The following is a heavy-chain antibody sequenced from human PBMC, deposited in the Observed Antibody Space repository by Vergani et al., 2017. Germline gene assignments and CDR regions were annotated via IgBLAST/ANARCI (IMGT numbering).Heavy chain of an antibody. D-gene: IGHD2-21*01. CDR3: ARGGGVVVAKSWFDP. V-gene: IGHV3-23*04. CDR2: ISGSGGST. CDR1: GFTFSSYA. J-gene: IGHJ5*02. Sequence: EVQLVESGGGLVQPGGSLRLSCAASGFTFSSYAMSWVRQAPGKGLEWVSAISGSGGSTYYADSVKGRFTISRDKSKNTLYLQMNSLRADDTAVYYCARGGGVVVAKSWFDPWGQGTLVTVSS.